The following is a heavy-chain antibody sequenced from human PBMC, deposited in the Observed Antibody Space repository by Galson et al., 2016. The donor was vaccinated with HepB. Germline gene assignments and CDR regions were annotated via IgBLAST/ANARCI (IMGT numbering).Heavy chain of an antibody. Sequence: SLRLSCAASGFSFNLYSMNWVRQAPGKGLEWVSSISRSNSFIYYAESVRGRFTISRDNTKRLLFLQMNNLRAEDTAVYYCARVVGHCGDYVPYYYYYSGMDVWGQGTTVTVSS. J-gene: IGHJ6*02. D-gene: IGHD4-17*01. V-gene: IGHV3-21*01. CDR2: ISRSNSFI. CDR3: ARVVGHCGDYVPYYYYYSGMDV. CDR1: GFSFNLYS.